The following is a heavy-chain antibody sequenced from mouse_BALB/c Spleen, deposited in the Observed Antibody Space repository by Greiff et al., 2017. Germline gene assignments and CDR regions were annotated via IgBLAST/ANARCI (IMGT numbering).Heavy chain of an antibody. J-gene: IGHJ4*01. Sequence: GGGLVQPKGSLKLSCAASGFTFNTNAMNWVRQAPGKGLEWVARIRSKSNNYATYYADSVKDRFTISRDDSQSMLYLQMNNLKTEDTAMYYCVRDRGFDYYGIGAMDYWGQGTSVTVSS. V-gene: IGHV10S3*01. CDR1: GFTFNTNA. CDR2: IRSKSNNYAT. CDR3: VRDRGFDYYGIGAMDY. D-gene: IGHD1-1*01.